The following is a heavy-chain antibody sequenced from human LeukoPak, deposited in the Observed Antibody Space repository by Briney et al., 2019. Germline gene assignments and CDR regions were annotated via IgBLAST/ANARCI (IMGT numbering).Heavy chain of an antibody. V-gene: IGHV3-53*01. D-gene: IGHD3-22*01. CDR1: GFTVSSKY. CDR2: IYSGGST. Sequence: GGSLRLSCAASGFTVSSKYMTCVRQPPGKGLEWVSVIYSGGSTFYADSVRGRFTISRDSSKNTVYLQMSSLRAEDTAVYYCARGRGSYYDTTGGLDYWGQGTLVTVSS. CDR3: ARGRGSYYDTTGGLDY. J-gene: IGHJ4*02.